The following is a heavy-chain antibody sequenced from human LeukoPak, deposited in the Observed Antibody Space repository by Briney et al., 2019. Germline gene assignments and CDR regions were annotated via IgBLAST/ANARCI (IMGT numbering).Heavy chain of an antibody. CDR3: AKSRIVVVVAAPFDY. J-gene: IGHJ4*02. D-gene: IGHD2-15*01. CDR2: ISWNSGSI. CDR1: GFTFDDYA. Sequence: PGGSLRLSCAASGFTFDDYAMHWVRHAPGKGLEWVSGISWNSGSIGYADSVKGRFTISRDNAKNSLYLQMNSLRAEDTALYYCAKSRIVVVVAAPFDYWGQGTLVTVSS. V-gene: IGHV3-9*01.